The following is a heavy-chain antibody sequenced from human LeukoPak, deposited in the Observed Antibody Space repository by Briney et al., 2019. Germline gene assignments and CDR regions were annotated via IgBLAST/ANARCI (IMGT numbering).Heavy chain of an antibody. CDR2: IYYSGST. J-gene: IGHJ5*02. CDR1: GGSISSSSYY. Sequence: SETLSLTCTVSGGSISSSSYYWGWIRQPPGKGLEWIGSIYYSGSTYYNPSLKSRVTMSVDTSKNQFSLKLSSVTAADTAVYYCARDSPSAANWFDPWGQGTLVTVSS. D-gene: IGHD6-19*01. CDR3: ARDSPSAANWFDP. V-gene: IGHV4-39*07.